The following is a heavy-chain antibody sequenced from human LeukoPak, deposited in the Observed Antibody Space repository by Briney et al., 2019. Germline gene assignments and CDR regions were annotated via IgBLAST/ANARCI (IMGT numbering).Heavy chain of an antibody. CDR1: GGSISSYY. CDR3: ARGRSTSWYLDS. CDR2: IYYSGST. D-gene: IGHD2-2*01. J-gene: IGHJ4*02. V-gene: IGHV4-59*01. Sequence: SETLSLTCTVSGGSISSYYWSWIRQPPGKGLEWIGYIYYSGSTAYNPSLKSRVTISVDTSKNQFSLKWNSLTAADTAVYYCARGRSTSWYLDSWGQGTLVTVSS.